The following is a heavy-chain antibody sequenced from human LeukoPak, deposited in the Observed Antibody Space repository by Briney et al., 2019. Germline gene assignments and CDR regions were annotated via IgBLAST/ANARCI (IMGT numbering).Heavy chain of an antibody. D-gene: IGHD6-13*01. Sequence: SETLSLTCTVSGVSISSGSYYWSWIRQPAGKGLEWIGHIYTTGSTNYNPSLKSRVTISVDTSKTQFSLKLSSVTAADTAVYYCARQPVAAAGGHFDYWGPGILVTVSS. CDR1: GVSISSGSYY. J-gene: IGHJ4*02. CDR2: IYTTGST. V-gene: IGHV4-61*09. CDR3: ARQPVAAAGGHFDY.